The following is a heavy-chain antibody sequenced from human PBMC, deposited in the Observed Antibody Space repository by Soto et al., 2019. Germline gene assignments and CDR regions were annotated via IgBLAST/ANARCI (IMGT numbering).Heavy chain of an antibody. J-gene: IGHJ5*01. V-gene: IGHV3-30*04. CDR3: ARERAIAATGIFYS. CDR2: TSFDGKNT. CDR1: GSTFSNFA. D-gene: IGHD6-13*01. Sequence: GGSLRLSCAASGSTFSNFAMHWVRQAPGKGLEWVAATSFDGKNTDYADSVKGRFTISRDNSKKTLFLQMNSLRPEDTAVYYCARERAIAATGIFYSWGQGTLVTVSS.